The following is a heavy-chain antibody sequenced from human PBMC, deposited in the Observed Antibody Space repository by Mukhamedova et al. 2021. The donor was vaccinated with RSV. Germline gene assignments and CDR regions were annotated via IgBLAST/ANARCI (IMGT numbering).Heavy chain of an antibody. V-gene: IGHV3-7*03. CDR3: ASPGPDYGDYGFQH. Sequence: MSWVRQAPGKGLEWVANIKQDGREKKYVDSVKGRFTISRDNTKNAVYLQMSSLRVEDTALYYCASPGPDYGDYGFQHWGQGAPV. CDR2: IKQDGREK. D-gene: IGHD4-17*01. J-gene: IGHJ1*01.